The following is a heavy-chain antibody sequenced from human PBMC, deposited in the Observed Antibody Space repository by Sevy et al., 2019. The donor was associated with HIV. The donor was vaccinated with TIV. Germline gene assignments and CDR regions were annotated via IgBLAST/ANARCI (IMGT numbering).Heavy chain of an antibody. J-gene: IGHJ4*02. V-gene: IGHV3-9*01. CDR1: GFTFDDYA. CDR2: ISWNSGSI. CDR3: AKDDQWFGELLSGSYFDY. D-gene: IGHD3-10*01. Sequence: GGSLRLSCAASGFTFDDYAMHWVRQAPGKGLEWVSGISWNSGSIGYADSVKGRFTISRDNAKNSLYLQMNSLRAEDTALNYCAKDDQWFGELLSGSYFDYWGQGTLVTVSS.